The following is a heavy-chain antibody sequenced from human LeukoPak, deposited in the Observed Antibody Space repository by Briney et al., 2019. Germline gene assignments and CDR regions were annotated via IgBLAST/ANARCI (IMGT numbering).Heavy chain of an antibody. V-gene: IGHV1-8*02. CDR2: MNPNSGNT. CDR1: GYTFTSYY. CDR3: ARGREDYYMDV. Sequence: ASVKVSCKASGYTFTSYYMHWVRQATGQGLEWMGWMNPNSGNTGYAQKFQGRVTMTRNTSISTAYMELSSLRSEDTAVYYCARGREDYYMDVWGKGTTVTISS. J-gene: IGHJ6*03.